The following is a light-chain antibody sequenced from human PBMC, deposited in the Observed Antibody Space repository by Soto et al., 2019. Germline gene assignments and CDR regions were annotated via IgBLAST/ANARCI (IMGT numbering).Light chain of an antibody. CDR3: QQYNSYPWT. J-gene: IGKJ1*01. CDR2: GAS. V-gene: IGKV3-20*01. Sequence: ENVLTQSPGTLSLSPGERATLSCRASQTVSGSYVAWYQQKPGQTPRLLIYGASSRATGIPDRFSGSGSGTDFTLTISSLQPDDFATYYCQQYNSYPWTFGQGTKVEIK. CDR1: QTVSGSY.